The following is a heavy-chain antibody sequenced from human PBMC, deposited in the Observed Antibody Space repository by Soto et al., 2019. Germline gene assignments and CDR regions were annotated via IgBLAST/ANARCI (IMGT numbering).Heavy chain of an antibody. CDR3: ARALSDALDY. CDR1: GGSISSGGYY. CDR2: IYYSGST. J-gene: IGHJ4*02. V-gene: IGHV4-31*03. Sequence: QVQLQESGPGLVKPSQTLSLTCTVSGGSISSGGYYWSWIRQHPGKGLEWIGYIYYSGSTYYNPSLNSRVTIPVDTCKNPCSMQLSSVTAAATAVYYCARALSDALDYWGQGTLVTVSS.